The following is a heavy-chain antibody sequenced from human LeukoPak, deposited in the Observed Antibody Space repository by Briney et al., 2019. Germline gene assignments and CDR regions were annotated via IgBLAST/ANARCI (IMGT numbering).Heavy chain of an antibody. CDR3: ATYTQSGAQGVNDY. V-gene: IGHV1-46*01. J-gene: IGHJ4*02. Sequence: ASVKVSCKASGYTFTNYYMHWVRQAPGQGLEWMGLIHPNDGDTKYAQEFQDRVTMARDTSTSTVYMELSSLRSEDTAIYYCATYTQSGAQGVNDYWGQGTLVTVSS. CDR2: IHPNDGDT. D-gene: IGHD3-10*01. CDR1: GYTFTNYY.